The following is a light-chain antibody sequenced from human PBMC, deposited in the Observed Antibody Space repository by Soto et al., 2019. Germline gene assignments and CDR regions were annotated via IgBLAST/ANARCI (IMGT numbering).Light chain of an antibody. J-gene: IGKJ1*01. CDR2: KAS. CDR3: QRYNGYSRT. Sequence: DIQMTQSPSTLSASVGDRVTITCRASQSISNWLAWYQQKPGKAPKLLIYKASTLESGVPSRFSGSGSGTEFTLTISSLQPDEFETYYCQRYNGYSRTFGQGTKVEIK. V-gene: IGKV1-5*03. CDR1: QSISNW.